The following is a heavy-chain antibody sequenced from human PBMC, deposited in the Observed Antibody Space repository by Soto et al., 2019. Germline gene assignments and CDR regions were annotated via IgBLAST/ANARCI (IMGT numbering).Heavy chain of an antibody. Sequence: SVMVSCKASGGTFSSYAMSWVRQAPVQGLEWMGGIIPIFGTANYAQKFQGRVTITADESSSTAYMELSSLRSEDTAVYYCARGGGYYYDSSGFNGAIDIWG. V-gene: IGHV1-69*13. D-gene: IGHD3-22*01. J-gene: IGHJ3*02. CDR2: IIPIFGTA. CDR3: ARGGGYYYDSSGFNGAIDI. CDR1: GGTFSSYA.